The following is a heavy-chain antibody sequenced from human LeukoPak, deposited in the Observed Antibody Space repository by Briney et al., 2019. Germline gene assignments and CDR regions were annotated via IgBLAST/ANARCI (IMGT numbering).Heavy chain of an antibody. J-gene: IGHJ6*02. V-gene: IGHV4-59*01. Sequence: SETLSLTCTVSGGSISSYYWSWIRQPPGKGLEWIGYIYYSGSTNYNPSLKSRVTISVDTSKNQFSLKLSSVTAADTAVYYCARDRGGYFNMDVWGQGTTVTVSS. CDR3: ARDRGGYFNMDV. D-gene: IGHD6-13*01. CDR2: IYYSGST. CDR1: GGSISSYY.